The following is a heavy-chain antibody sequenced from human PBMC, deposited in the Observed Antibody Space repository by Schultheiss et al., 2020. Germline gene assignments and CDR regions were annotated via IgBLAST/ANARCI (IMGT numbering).Heavy chain of an antibody. CDR3: TTDRITMIAKSSAFDI. V-gene: IGHV3-15*01. J-gene: IGHJ3*02. Sequence: GGSLRLSCAASGFTFSNAWMSWVRQAPGKGLEWVGRIKSKTDGGTTDYAAPVKGRFTISRDDSKNTLYLQMNSLKTEDTAVYYCTTDRITMIAKSSAFDIWGQGTMVTVSS. D-gene: IGHD3-22*01. CDR2: IKSKTDGGTT. CDR1: GFTFSNAW.